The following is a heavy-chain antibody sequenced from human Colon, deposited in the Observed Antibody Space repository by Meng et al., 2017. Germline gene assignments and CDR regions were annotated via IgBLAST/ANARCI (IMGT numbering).Heavy chain of an antibody. V-gene: IGHV4-31*03. CDR2: MSDSGTT. D-gene: IGHD4-17*01. CDR1: GGSITSGGYH. Sequence: QVHLHESGPGLVRPSDDLSRVCTVSGGSITSGGYHWSWVRQHPGKGLEYIGFMSDSGTTDYNPSLRSRVSISEIGSSKNQFSLTLRSVTAADTATYFCARDTLYGTDYWGQGVLITVSS. J-gene: IGHJ4*02. CDR3: ARDTLYGTDY.